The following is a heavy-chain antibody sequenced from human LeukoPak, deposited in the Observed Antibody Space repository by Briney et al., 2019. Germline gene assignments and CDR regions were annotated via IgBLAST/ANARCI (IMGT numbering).Heavy chain of an antibody. CDR1: GFTFSSYG. V-gene: IGHV3-33*08. Sequence: GRSLRLSCAGSGFTFSSYGIQWVRQAPGKGLEWVAVIWYDGNNKYYADSVKGRFTISRDNSKNTLYLQMNSLRAEDTAVYYCAATFSDTAQFDYWGQGTLVTVSS. J-gene: IGHJ4*02. D-gene: IGHD1-26*01. CDR2: IWYDGNNK. CDR3: AATFSDTAQFDY.